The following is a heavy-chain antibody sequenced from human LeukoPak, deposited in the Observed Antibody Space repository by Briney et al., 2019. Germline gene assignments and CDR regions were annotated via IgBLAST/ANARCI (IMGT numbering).Heavy chain of an antibody. Sequence: SGGSLRLSCAASGFTFSSYAMSWVRQAPGKGLEWVSVIYSGGSTYYADSVKGRFTISRDNSKNTLYLQMNSLRAEDTAVYYCARDGQGYCSGGSCYSGAFDIWGQGTMVTVSS. J-gene: IGHJ3*02. CDR1: GFTFSSYA. V-gene: IGHV3-53*01. CDR3: ARDGQGYCSGGSCYSGAFDI. CDR2: IYSGGST. D-gene: IGHD2-15*01.